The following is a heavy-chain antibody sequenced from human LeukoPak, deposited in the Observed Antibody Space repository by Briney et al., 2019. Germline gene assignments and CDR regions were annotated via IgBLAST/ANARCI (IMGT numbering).Heavy chain of an antibody. CDR3: ARDNGGRGAFDI. Sequence: PGGSLRLSCAASGFTFSSYAMHWVRQAPGKGLEWVAVISYDGSNKYYADSVKGRFTISRDNSKNTLYLQMNSLRAEDTAVYYCARDNGGRGAFDIWGQGTMVTVSS. D-gene: IGHD1-26*01. CDR1: GFTFSSYA. J-gene: IGHJ3*02. CDR2: ISYDGSNK. V-gene: IGHV3-30-3*01.